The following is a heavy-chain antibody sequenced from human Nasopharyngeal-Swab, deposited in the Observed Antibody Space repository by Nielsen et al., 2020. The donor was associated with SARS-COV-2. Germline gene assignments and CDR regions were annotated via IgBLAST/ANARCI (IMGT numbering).Heavy chain of an antibody. CDR2: INPSGGST. Sequence: WVRQAPGQGLEWMGIINPSGGSTSYAQKFQGRVTTTRDTSTSTVYMELSSLRSEDTAVYYCARDQGGYGGNSFDYWGQGTLVTVSS. J-gene: IGHJ4*02. D-gene: IGHD4-23*01. V-gene: IGHV1-46*01. CDR3: ARDQGGYGGNSFDY.